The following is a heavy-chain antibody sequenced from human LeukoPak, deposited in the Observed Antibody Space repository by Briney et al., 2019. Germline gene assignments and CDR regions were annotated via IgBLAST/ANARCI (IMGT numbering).Heavy chain of an antibody. V-gene: IGHV3-30*18. D-gene: IGHD3-16*01. CDR2: ISYDGSNK. CDR1: GFTVSSNY. CDR3: AKEWDYVWGTLNFDY. Sequence: GGSLRLSCAASGFTVSSNYMSWVRQAPGKGLEWVAVISYDGSNKYYADSVKGRFTISRDNSKNTLYLQMNSLRAEDTAVYYCAKEWDYVWGTLNFDYWGQGTLVTVSS. J-gene: IGHJ4*02.